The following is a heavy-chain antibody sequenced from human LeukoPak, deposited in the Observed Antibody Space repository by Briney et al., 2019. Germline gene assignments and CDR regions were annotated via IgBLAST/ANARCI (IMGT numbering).Heavy chain of an antibody. D-gene: IGHD2-2*01. CDR2: INYSGTT. CDR1: GGSISSYY. V-gene: IGHV4-59*05. Sequence: SETLSLTYTVSGGSISSYYWSWIRQPPGKGLEWIGSINYSGTTYYNPSLKSRVTISVDTSKNQFSLKLSSVTAADTAVYYCARLPIVVVPSTSFDVWGQGTMVTVSS. CDR3: ARLPIVVVPSTSFDV. J-gene: IGHJ3*01.